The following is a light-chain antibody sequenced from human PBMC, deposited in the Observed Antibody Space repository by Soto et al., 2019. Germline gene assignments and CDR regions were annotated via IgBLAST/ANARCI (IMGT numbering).Light chain of an antibody. CDR2: EVS. J-gene: IGLJ1*01. CDR3: SSYTTSSTYV. CDR1: SSDVGANGF. V-gene: IGLV2-14*01. Sequence: QSVLTQPASVSGSPGQSITISCTGTSSDVGANGFVSWYQQHPGKAPKLMMYEVSNRPSGVSDRFSGSNSGNTASLTISGLQAEDEADYYCSSYTTSSTYVLGTETKVTVL.